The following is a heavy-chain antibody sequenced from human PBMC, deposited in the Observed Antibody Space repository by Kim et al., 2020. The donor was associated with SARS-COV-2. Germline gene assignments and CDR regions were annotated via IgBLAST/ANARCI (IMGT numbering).Heavy chain of an antibody. Sequence: GGSLRLSCAASGFTFSSYAMSWVRQAPGKGLEWVSAISGSGGSTYYADSVKGRFTISRDNSKNTLYLQMNSLRAEDTAVYYCAKADDSQDCSSTSCYGTYFDYWGQGTLVTVSS. D-gene: IGHD2-2*01. V-gene: IGHV3-23*01. CDR1: GFTFSSYA. CDR3: AKADDSQDCSSTSCYGTYFDY. J-gene: IGHJ4*02. CDR2: ISGSGGST.